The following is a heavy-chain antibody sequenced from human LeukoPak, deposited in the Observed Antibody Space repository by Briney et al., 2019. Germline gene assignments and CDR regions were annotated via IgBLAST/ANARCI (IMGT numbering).Heavy chain of an antibody. CDR2: ISWNSGSI. CDR3: AKDGYGSGSFGWFDP. CDR1: GFTFDDYA. V-gene: IGHV3-9*01. Sequence: PGGSLRLSCAASGFTFDDYAMHWVRQAPGKGLEWVPGISWNSGSIGYADSVKGRFTISRDNAKNSLYLQMNSLRAEDTALYYCAKDGYGSGSFGWFDPWGQGTLVTVSS. J-gene: IGHJ5*02. D-gene: IGHD3-10*01.